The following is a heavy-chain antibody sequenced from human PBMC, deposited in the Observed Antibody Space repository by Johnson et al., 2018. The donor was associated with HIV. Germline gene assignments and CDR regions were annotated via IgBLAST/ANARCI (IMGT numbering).Heavy chain of an antibody. CDR1: GFTFTIYA. CDR3: ARAKNLFWSGYYDAFDI. J-gene: IGHJ3*02. D-gene: IGHD3-3*01. CDR2: ISYDGSNK. Sequence: QVQLVESGGGVVQPGRSLRLSSEASGFTFTIYAMHWVRQAPGKGLEWVAVISYDGSNKYSADSVKGRFTISRDNSKNTMYLQMNSLRTEDTAVYYCARAKNLFWSGYYDAFDIWGQGTMVTVSS. V-gene: IGHV3-30-3*01.